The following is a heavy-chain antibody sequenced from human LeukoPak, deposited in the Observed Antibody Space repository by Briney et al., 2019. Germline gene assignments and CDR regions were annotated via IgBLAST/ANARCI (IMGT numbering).Heavy chain of an antibody. Sequence: SETLSLTCTVSGDSISSYYWSWIRQPPGKGLEWIGYIYTRGTTNYNPSLRSRVTISVDTSENQFSLKLSSVTAADTAVYYCARILRYPFYMDVWGKGTTVTVPS. CDR2: IYTRGTT. CDR3: ARILRYPFYMDV. V-gene: IGHV4-4*09. CDR1: GDSISSYY. J-gene: IGHJ6*03. D-gene: IGHD3-9*01.